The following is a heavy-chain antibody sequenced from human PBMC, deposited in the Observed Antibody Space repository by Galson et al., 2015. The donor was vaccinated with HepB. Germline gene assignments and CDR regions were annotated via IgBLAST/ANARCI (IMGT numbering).Heavy chain of an antibody. CDR1: GFAFTAHN. V-gene: IGHV3-21*01. D-gene: IGHD2-21*01. Sequence: LRLSCAASGFAFTAHNMHWVRQAPGKGLEWVSSISPSSAYMYYADSLKGRFTISRDNDKKSLYLQINSLRAEDTAVYYCARELNKVVGFTNWGQGTLVTVSS. CDR2: ISPSSAYM. CDR3: ARELNKVVGFTN. J-gene: IGHJ4*02.